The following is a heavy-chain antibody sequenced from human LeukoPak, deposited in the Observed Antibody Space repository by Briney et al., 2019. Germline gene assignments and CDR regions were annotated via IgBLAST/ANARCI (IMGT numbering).Heavy chain of an antibody. CDR3: ARDLFDGVFDY. D-gene: IGHD3-9*01. CDR2: IKQDGCEK. CDR1: GFTFSSYW. J-gene: IGHJ4*02. V-gene: IGHV3-7*03. Sequence: PGGSLRLSCAASGFTFSSYWMSWVRQVPGKGLEWVANIKQDGCEKYYVDSVKGRFTISRDNAKNSLYLQMNSLRAEDTAVYYCARDLFDGVFDYWGQGTLVTVSS.